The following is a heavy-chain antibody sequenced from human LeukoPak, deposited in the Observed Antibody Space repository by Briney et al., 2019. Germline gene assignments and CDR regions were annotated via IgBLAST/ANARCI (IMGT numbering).Heavy chain of an antibody. D-gene: IGHD5-24*01. Sequence: PSETLSLTCTVSGGSISSYYWSWIRQPPGKGLEWIGYIYYSGSTNYNPSLKSRVTISVDTSKNQFSLKLSSVTAADTAVYYCARLGFRDGWPFDYWGQGTLVTVSS. CDR3: ARLGFRDGWPFDY. CDR2: IYYSGST. J-gene: IGHJ4*02. CDR1: GGSISSYY. V-gene: IGHV4-59*08.